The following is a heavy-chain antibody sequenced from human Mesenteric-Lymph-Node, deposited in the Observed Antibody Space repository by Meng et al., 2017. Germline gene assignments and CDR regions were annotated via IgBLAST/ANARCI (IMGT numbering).Heavy chain of an antibody. Sequence: GESLKISCAASGFTFNSYWMSWVRQAPEKGLEWVANIRQDGSEKYYVDSVKGRFTISRDNAKNSLYLQMNSLRAEDTAVYYCARLGVGIAVADYYYGMDVWGQGTMVTVSS. CDR2: IRQDGSEK. D-gene: IGHD6-19*01. CDR1: GFTFNSYW. V-gene: IGHV3-7*01. CDR3: ARLGVGIAVADYYYGMDV. J-gene: IGHJ6*02.